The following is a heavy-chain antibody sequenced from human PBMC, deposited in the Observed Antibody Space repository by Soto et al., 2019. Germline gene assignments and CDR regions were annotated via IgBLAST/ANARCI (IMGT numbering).Heavy chain of an antibody. J-gene: IGHJ4*02. V-gene: IGHV3-30*18. D-gene: IGHD1-26*01. CDR2: ISYDGSNT. CDR3: AKEGGMSGSYYISSSYYFDY. Sequence: QVQLVESGGGVVQPGRSLRLSCVASGFTFSSYGMHWVRQAPGKGLEWVAIISYDGSNTYYADSGKGRFTNSRDNSKNTLYLQMNSLRAEDTSVYYCAKEGGMSGSYYISSSYYFDYWGQGTLVTVSS. CDR1: GFTFSSYG.